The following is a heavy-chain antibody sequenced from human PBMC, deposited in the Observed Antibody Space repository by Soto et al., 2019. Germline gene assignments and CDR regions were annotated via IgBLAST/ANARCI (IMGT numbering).Heavy chain of an antibody. Sequence: QVQLTESGAALVKPSQSLSLTCTVSGGSISSGGDYWCWIRQHPGKGLEWIGHIYYSGRAYYNPSLKRRVTISADTSKSKFSRKLSSVTAADTAVYYFASGEGDFVYLGQGTLVTVPS. CDR2: IYYSGRA. J-gene: IGHJ4*02. CDR1: GGSISSGGDY. D-gene: IGHD2-21*01. CDR3: ASGEGDFVY. V-gene: IGHV4-31*03.